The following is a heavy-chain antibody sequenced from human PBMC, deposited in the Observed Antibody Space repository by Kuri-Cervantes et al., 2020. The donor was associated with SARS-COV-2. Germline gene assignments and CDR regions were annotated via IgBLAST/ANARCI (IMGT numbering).Heavy chain of an antibody. CDR3: ARGSNYHDSSGYYS. V-gene: IGHV3-48*02. CDR2: ISSSSSTI. Sequence: GESLKISCAASGFTFSSYSMNWVRQAPGKGLEWVSYISSSSSTIYYADSVKGRFTISRDNAKNSLYLQMNSLRDEDKAVYYCARGSNYHDSSGYYSWGQGTLVTVSS. J-gene: IGHJ4*02. D-gene: IGHD3-22*01. CDR1: GFTFSSYS.